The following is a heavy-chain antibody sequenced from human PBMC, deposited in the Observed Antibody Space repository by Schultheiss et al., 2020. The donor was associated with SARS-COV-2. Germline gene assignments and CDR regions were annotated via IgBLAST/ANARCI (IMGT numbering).Heavy chain of an antibody. CDR1: GFTFSSYS. V-gene: IGHV3-33*08. D-gene: IGHD1-26*01. CDR2: IWYDGSNK. CDR3: ARAAWDYYYMDV. Sequence: GGSLRLSCAASGFTFSSYSMNWVRQAPGKGLEWVAVIWYDGSNKYYADSVKGRFTISRDNAKNSLYLQMNSLRAEDTAVYYCARAAWDYYYMDVWGKGTTVTVSS. J-gene: IGHJ6*03.